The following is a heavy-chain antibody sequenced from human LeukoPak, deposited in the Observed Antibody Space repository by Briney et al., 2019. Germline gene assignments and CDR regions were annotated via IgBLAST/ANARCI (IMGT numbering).Heavy chain of an antibody. CDR3: AKDQRSGEYDYGWGPFDI. V-gene: IGHV3-23*01. J-gene: IGHJ3*02. Sequence: GSLRLSCEVSGCTFSNYAMNWVRQAPGKGLEWVSSIIASAGSAVYGDSVKGRFTISRVNAENTLYLQMNSLRADDTAIYYCAKDQRSGEYDYGWGPFDIWGQGTMVTVSS. CDR2: IIASAGSA. D-gene: IGHD3-10*01. CDR1: GCTFSNYA.